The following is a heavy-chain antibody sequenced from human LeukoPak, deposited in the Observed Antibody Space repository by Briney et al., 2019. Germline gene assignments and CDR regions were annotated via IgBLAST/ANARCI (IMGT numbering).Heavy chain of an antibody. Sequence: ASVKVSCKASGYTFTGYYMHWVRQAPGQGLEWMGWINPNSGGTNYAQKFQGRVTMTRDTSISTAYMELSRLRSDDTAVYYCARDGGYCSSTSCYRDYYYYMDVWGKGTTVTVSS. V-gene: IGHV1-2*02. D-gene: IGHD2-2*02. J-gene: IGHJ6*03. CDR3: ARDGGYCSSTSCYRDYYYYMDV. CDR2: INPNSGGT. CDR1: GYTFTGYY.